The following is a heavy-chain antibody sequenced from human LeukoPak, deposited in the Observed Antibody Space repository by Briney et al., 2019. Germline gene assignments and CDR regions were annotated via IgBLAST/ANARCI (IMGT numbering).Heavy chain of an antibody. Sequence: GGSLRLSCVGSGFTFSSYWMHWVRQGPGKGLEWVSRISIDGSTTTYADSVKGRFTISRDNAKNTAYLQMNSLRAEDTAVYYCARTRTFGGVINYWGQGTLVTVSS. V-gene: IGHV3-74*01. CDR1: GFTFSSYW. CDR2: ISIDGSTT. D-gene: IGHD3-16*02. CDR3: ARTRTFGGVINY. J-gene: IGHJ4*02.